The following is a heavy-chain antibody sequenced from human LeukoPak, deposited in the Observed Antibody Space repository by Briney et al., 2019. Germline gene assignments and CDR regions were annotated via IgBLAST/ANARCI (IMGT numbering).Heavy chain of an antibody. J-gene: IGHJ5*02. CDR2: FNPEDGES. CDR1: GYTLNELS. CDR3: VTDHGRIGNFRFDP. D-gene: IGHD2-21*01. V-gene: IGHV1-24*01. Sequence: ASVKVSCKVSGYTLNELSMHWVRQAPGKGLEWMGGFNPEDGESIYAQKFQGRVTMTEDTATDTAYMELISLTSDDTAVYYCVTDHGRIGNFRFDPWGQGTLVTVSS.